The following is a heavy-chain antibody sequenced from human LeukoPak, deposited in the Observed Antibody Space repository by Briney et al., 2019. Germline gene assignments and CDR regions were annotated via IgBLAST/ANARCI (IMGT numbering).Heavy chain of an antibody. J-gene: IGHJ5*02. CDR1: GGSISSGDYY. Sequence: PSETLSLTCTVSGGSISSGDYYWSWIRDPPGKGLEWIGYIYYSGSTYYNPSLKSRVTISVDTSKNQFSLKLSSVTAADTAVYYCARGYHRANWFDPWGQGTLVTVSS. V-gene: IGHV4-30-4*01. CDR2: IYYSGST. D-gene: IGHD2-2*01. CDR3: ARGYHRANWFDP.